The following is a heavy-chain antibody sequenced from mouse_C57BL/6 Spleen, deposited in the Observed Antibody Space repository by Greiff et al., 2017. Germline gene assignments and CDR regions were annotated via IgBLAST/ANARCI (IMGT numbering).Heavy chain of an antibody. V-gene: IGHV14-1*01. Sequence: VQLQQSGAELVRPGASVKLSCTASGFNIKDYYMHWVKQRPEQGLEWIGRIDPEDGDTEYAPKFQGKATMTADTSSNTAYLQLSSRTPEDTAVYYCTTYYYGSKGYWGQGTTLTVSS. CDR3: TTYYYGSKGY. J-gene: IGHJ2*01. CDR1: GFNIKDYY. D-gene: IGHD1-1*01. CDR2: IDPEDGDT.